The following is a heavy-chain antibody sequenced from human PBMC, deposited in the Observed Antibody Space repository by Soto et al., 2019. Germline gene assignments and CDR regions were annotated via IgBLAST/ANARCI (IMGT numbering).Heavy chain of an antibody. J-gene: IGHJ4*02. CDR1: GFTFSSYA. D-gene: IGHD1-7*01. Sequence: EVQLLESGGGLVQPGGSLRLSCAASGFTFSSYARSWVRQAPGKGLEWVSVISGSGDSTYYADSVKGRFTISRDNSKNTLYLQMNSLRAEDTAVYYCARRNYVGLYFDYWGQGTLVTVSS. CDR2: ISGSGDST. V-gene: IGHV3-23*01. CDR3: ARRNYVGLYFDY.